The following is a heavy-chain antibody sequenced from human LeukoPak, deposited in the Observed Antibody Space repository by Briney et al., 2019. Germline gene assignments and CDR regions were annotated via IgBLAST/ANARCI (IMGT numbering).Heavy chain of an antibody. J-gene: IGHJ4*02. Sequence: PEASVKVSCKASGYTFTGYHMHWVRQAPGQGLEWMGRINPNSGDTNSAQKFHGRVAMTRDTSISTAFMELTRLRSDDTAVYYCARDYCSSTSCLFDYWGQGTLVTVSS. CDR2: INPNSGDT. CDR1: GYTFTGYH. D-gene: IGHD2-2*01. V-gene: IGHV1-2*06. CDR3: ARDYCSSTSCLFDY.